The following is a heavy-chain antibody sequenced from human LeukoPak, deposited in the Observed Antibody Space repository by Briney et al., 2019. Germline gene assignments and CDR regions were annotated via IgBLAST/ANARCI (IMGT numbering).Heavy chain of an antibody. D-gene: IGHD6-19*01. CDR2: MFYSGST. V-gene: IGHV4-39*07. J-gene: IGHJ4*02. CDR3: ARETYSSGWLIRL. CDR1: GGSISSSSYY. Sequence: PSAPLSLTATVSGGSISSSSYYWGWIRQPPGKGLERIGRMFYSGSTHYNPSLKRRVTISVDTSKNQFSLKLSSVTAADTAVYYCARETYSSGWLIRLWAQGTLVTVSS.